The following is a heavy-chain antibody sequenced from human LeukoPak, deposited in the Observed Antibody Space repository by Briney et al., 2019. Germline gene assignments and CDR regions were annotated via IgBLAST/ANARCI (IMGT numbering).Heavy chain of an antibody. Sequence: SQTLSLTCAISGDSVSNKTAAWNWIRQSPSRGLEWLGRTYYRSKWYDDYAVSVKSRITINPDISKNQLSLQLYSVTPEDTAVYYCARVTWRHLLLWFDSWGQGTLVTVSS. CDR3: ARVTWRHLLLWFDS. V-gene: IGHV6-1*01. CDR1: GDSVSNKTAA. J-gene: IGHJ5*01. D-gene: IGHD2-15*01. CDR2: TYYRSKWYD.